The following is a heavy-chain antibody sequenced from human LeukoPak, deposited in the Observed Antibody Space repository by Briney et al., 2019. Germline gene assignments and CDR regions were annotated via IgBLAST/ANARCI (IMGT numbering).Heavy chain of an antibody. CDR1: GLTFSIYG. J-gene: IGHJ4*02. D-gene: IGHD2-15*01. Sequence: GGSLRLSCAPSGLTFSIYGMSWVRQARGGGLEWVSGISGSGGTTFYADSVKGRFTISRDKSKNTLYLQMNSLRGDDTAVYYCAGGCSGGGCYSSYFDYWGQGTLVTVSS. CDR2: ISGSGGTT. CDR3: AGGCSGGGCYSSYFDY. V-gene: IGHV3-23*01.